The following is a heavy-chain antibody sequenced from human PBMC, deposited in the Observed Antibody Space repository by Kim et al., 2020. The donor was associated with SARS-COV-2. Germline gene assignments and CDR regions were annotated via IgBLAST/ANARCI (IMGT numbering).Heavy chain of an antibody. D-gene: IGHD3-22*01. CDR2: INTNTGNP. J-gene: IGHJ4*02. CDR1: GYTFTSYA. CDR3: ARDRSPVGGYSGYDWNTYYDSSGYSNMGGY. Sequence: ASVKVSCKASGYTFTSYAMNWVRQAPGQGLEWMGWINTNTGNPTYAQGFTGRFVFSLDTSVSTAYLQISSLKAEDTAVYYCARDRSPVGGYSGYDWNTYYDSSGYSNMGGYWGQGTLVTVSS. V-gene: IGHV7-4-1*02.